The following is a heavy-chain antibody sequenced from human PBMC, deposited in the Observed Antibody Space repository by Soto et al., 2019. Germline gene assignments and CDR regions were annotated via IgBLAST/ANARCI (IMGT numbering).Heavy chain of an antibody. V-gene: IGHV1-18*01. D-gene: IGHD6-6*01. CDR2: INGYNGNT. Sequence: QVQLVQSGAEVKKPGASVKVSCKASGYTFSTYGISWVRQAPGQGLEWMGWINGYNGNTNYAPKLQGRITMTADTAKTTADMELRSLRSDDRAVYYCVRMGDVPYFFCGMDVWGQGTTVTVS. CDR1: GYTFSTYG. J-gene: IGHJ6*02. CDR3: VRMGDVPYFFCGMDV.